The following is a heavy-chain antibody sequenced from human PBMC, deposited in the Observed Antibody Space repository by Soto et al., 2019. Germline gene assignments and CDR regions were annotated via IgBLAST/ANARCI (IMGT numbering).Heavy chain of an antibody. D-gene: IGHD4-17*01. V-gene: IGHV3-23*01. Sequence: PGGSLRLSCAASGFTFSSYAMSWVRQAPGKGLEWVSAISGSGGSTYYADSVKGRFTISRDNSKNTLYLQMNSLRAEDTAVYYCAKHGLGFEMDYGDIFDYWGQGTLVTVSS. J-gene: IGHJ4*02. CDR3: AKHGLGFEMDYGDIFDY. CDR2: ISGSGGST. CDR1: GFTFSSYA.